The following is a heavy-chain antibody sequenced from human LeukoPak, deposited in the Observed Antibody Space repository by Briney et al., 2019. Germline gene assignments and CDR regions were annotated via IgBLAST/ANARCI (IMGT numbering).Heavy chain of an antibody. CDR1: GFIFSDFW. Sequence: GGSLRLSCSGSGFIFSDFWMSWVRQAPGKGLEWVANIKEDGTKKYYVDSVKGRFTISRDNAKNSLFLQMNTLRAEDTAVYYCAKTPFDCWGQGTLVTVSS. CDR2: IKEDGTKK. V-gene: IGHV3-7*01. J-gene: IGHJ4*02. CDR3: AKTPFDC. D-gene: IGHD4-23*01.